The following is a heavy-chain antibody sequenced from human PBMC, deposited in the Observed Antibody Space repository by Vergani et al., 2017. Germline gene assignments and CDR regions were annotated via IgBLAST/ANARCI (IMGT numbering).Heavy chain of an antibody. CDR2: IWYDGSNK. Sequence: QVQLVESGGGVVQPGRSLRLSCAASGFTFSSYGMHWVRQAPGKGLEWVAVIWYDGSNKYYADSVKGRFTISRDNSKNTLYLQMNSLRAEDTAVYYCARDRDIRFLEWSHYYYYGMDVWGQGTTVTVSS. D-gene: IGHD3-3*01. CDR1: GFTFSSYG. J-gene: IGHJ6*02. CDR3: ARDRDIRFLEWSHYYYYGMDV. V-gene: IGHV3-33*01.